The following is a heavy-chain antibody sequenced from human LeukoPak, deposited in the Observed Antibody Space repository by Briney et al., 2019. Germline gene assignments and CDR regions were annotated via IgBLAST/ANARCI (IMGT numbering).Heavy chain of an antibody. Sequence: PGGSLRLSCAASGFTFDNYAMSWVRQAPGKGLEWVSAISGSAFTTFYADSVKGRFTISRDNSKNSLYLQMNSLRAEDTALYYCARVFSGYGVTQGAFDIWGQGTMVTVSS. CDR1: GFTFDNYA. D-gene: IGHD4-17*01. J-gene: IGHJ3*02. V-gene: IGHV3-23*01. CDR2: ISGSAFTT. CDR3: ARVFSGYGVTQGAFDI.